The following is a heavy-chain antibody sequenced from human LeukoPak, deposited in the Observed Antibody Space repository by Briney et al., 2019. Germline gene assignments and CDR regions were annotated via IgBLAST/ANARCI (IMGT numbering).Heavy chain of an antibody. CDR1: GGSINGGGYY. J-gene: IGHJ4*02. CDR2: IHPTGNL. V-gene: IGHV4-31*11. D-gene: IGHD5-24*01. CDR3: ARGADAYKVAY. Sequence: SETLSLTCAVAGGSINGGGYYWHWVRQHPGKGLEWIGCIHPTGNLYYNPSLTVRITISVYTSKTHFSLNLTSVTAADASVYYCARGADAYKVAYWSQGTLVTVSS.